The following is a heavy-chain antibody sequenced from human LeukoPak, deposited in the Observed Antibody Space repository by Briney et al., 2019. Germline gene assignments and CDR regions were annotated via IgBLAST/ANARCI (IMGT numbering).Heavy chain of an antibody. V-gene: IGHV3-21*01. CDR3: ARAPRGYEYYFDY. CDR2: ISSSSSYI. Sequence: GGSLRLSCAASGFTFSSYGMHWVRQAPGKGLEWVSSISSSSSYIYYADSVKGRFTISRDNSKNTLYLQMNSLRAEDTAVYYCARAPRGYEYYFDYWGQGTLVTVSS. D-gene: IGHD5-18*01. J-gene: IGHJ4*02. CDR1: GFTFSSYG.